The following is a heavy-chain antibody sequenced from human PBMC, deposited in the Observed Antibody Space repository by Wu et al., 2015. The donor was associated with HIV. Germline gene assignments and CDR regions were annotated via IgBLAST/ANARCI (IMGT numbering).Heavy chain of an antibody. J-gene: IGHJ4*02. CDR2: INPNSGGT. V-gene: IGHV1-2*02. CDR1: GYTFTGYY. Sequence: QVQLVQSGAEVKKPGASVKVSCKASGYTFTGYYMHWVRQAPGQGLEWMGWINPNSGGTNYAQKFQGRVTMTRDTSISTAYMELSRLRSDDTAVYYCARVRRDYYDSSDNHPFLAVGYWGQGTLVTVSS. D-gene: IGHD3-22*01. CDR3: ARVRRDYYDSSDNHPFLAVGY.